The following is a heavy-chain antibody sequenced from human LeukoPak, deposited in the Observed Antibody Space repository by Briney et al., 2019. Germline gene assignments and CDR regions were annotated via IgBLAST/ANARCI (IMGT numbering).Heavy chain of an antibody. CDR3: ARNRFSSAPYYFDY. D-gene: IGHD6-13*01. CDR1: GFTFSSYW. J-gene: IGHJ4*02. V-gene: IGHV3-7*01. CDR2: IKEDGSEK. Sequence: GGSLRLSCAASGFTFSSYWMSWVRQAPGKGLEWVANIKEDGSEKYYVDSVKGRFTISGDNAKNSLYLQMNSLRAEDTAVYYCARNRFSSAPYYFDYWGQGTLVTVSS.